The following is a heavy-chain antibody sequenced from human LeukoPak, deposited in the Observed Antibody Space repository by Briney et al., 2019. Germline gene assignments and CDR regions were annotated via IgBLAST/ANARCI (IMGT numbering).Heavy chain of an antibody. CDR3: AKDVSAYSYASFDY. CDR1: GFTFSSYA. J-gene: IGHJ4*02. CDR2: IGGSGTSA. Sequence: GGSLRLSCAASGFTFSSYAMSWVRQAPGKGLEWVSAIGGSGTSAYYADSLKGRFTISRDNSKNTLYLQVNSLRAEDTAVYYCAKDVSAYSYASFDYWGQGTLVTVSS. V-gene: IGHV3-23*01. D-gene: IGHD5-18*01.